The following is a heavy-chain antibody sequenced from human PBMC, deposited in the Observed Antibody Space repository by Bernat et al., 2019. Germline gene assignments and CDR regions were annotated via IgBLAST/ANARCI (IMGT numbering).Heavy chain of an antibody. CDR1: GFSLSTSGMC. Sequence: QVTLRESGPALVKPTQTLTLTCTFSGFSLSTSGMCVSWIRQPPGKALEWLARIDWDDDKYYSTSLKTRLTISKDTSKNQVVLTMTNMDPVDTATYYCARAPGSGSFYYYYGMDVWGQGNTVTVS. CDR2: IDWDDDK. J-gene: IGHJ6*02. V-gene: IGHV2-70*15. CDR3: ARAPGSGSFYYYYGMDV. D-gene: IGHD3-3*01.